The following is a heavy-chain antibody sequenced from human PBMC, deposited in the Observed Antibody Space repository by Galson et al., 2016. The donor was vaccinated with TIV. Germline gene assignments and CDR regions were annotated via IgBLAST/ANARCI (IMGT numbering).Heavy chain of an antibody. CDR2: VNPNSGNT. D-gene: IGHD2-2*01. CDR1: GHTFTSYD. J-gene: IGHJ4*02. Sequence: SVKVSCKASGHTFTSYDMNWVRQAPGQGLEWMGWVNPNSGNTGYTQKFQGRVTMTRDTSVSTAYMELTNLRSEDTAVYFCAQLVRKCGMTRCYGDHVDYWGQGTLVTVSS. V-gene: IGHV1-8*01. CDR3: AQLVRKCGMTRCYGDHVDY.